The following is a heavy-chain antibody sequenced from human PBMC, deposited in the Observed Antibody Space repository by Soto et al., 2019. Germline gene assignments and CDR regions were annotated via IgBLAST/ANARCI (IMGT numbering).Heavy chain of an antibody. CDR1: GYFFTSYA. V-gene: IGHV1-3*01. CDR3: ARGSIAVAGRNQLDY. D-gene: IGHD6-19*01. CDR2: INAANGQT. Sequence: QVQLVQSGPEVKKTGASVKVSCRASGYFFTSYAIHWVRQAPGPRLEWLGWINAANGQTKYAQNFQGRVIITGDTSANTVYMEVSGLKSGDTAVYCCARGSIAVAGRNQLDYWGQGTRVTVFS. J-gene: IGHJ4*02.